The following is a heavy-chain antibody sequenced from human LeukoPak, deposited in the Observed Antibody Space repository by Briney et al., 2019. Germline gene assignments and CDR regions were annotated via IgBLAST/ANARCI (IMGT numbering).Heavy chain of an antibody. Sequence: ASVKVSCKASGYTFTGYYMHWVRQAPGQGLEWMGWINPNSGGTNYAQKFQGRVTMTRDTSISTAYMELSRLRSDDTAVYYCARTSSRITMVRGPAWFDPWGQGTLVTVSS. CDR3: ARTSSRITMVRGPAWFDP. J-gene: IGHJ5*02. V-gene: IGHV1-2*02. CDR2: INPNSGGT. CDR1: GYTFTGYY. D-gene: IGHD3-10*01.